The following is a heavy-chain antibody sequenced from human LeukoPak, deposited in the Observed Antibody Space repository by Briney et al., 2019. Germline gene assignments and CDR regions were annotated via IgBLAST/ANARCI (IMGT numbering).Heavy chain of an antibody. Sequence: ASVKVSCKASGVPFSSYVFPWVRQAPGQGLEWMGRIIPFAGITNYAQKFQGRVTISADTSTSTTYMEVASLTSEDTAIYYCAREGPGRPLDYWGQGTLVTVPS. V-gene: IGHV1-69*04. CDR3: AREGPGRPLDY. CDR2: IIPFAGIT. D-gene: IGHD1-26*01. J-gene: IGHJ4*02. CDR1: GVPFSSYV.